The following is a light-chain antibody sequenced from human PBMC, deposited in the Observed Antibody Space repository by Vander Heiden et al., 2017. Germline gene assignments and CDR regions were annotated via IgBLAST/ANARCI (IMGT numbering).Light chain of an antibody. CDR2: KAS. CDR3: QQYNSDLWT. CDR1: QSISSW. Sequence: DIQMTQSPSTLSASVGDRVTITCWASQSISSWLAWYQQKPGKAPKLLIYKASSLESGVPSRFSGSGSGTEFTLTISSLQPDDFATYYCQQYNSDLWTFGQGTKVEIK. V-gene: IGKV1-5*03. J-gene: IGKJ1*01.